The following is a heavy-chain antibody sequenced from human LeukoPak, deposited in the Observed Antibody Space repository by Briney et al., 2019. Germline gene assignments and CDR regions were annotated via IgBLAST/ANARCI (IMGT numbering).Heavy chain of an antibody. D-gene: IGHD5-24*01. CDR2: FYTSGST. J-gene: IGHJ3*02. CDR3: ARADRGYDGYNFRWAFDI. V-gene: IGHV4-61*02. CDR1: VGSISSGSYY. Sequence: SETLSLTCTVSVGSISSGSYYWSWVRQPAGKGLELIGRFYTSGSTNYNPSLKSRVTISVDTSKNQFSLKLSSVTAADTAVYYCARADRGYDGYNFRWAFDIWGQGTMVTVSS.